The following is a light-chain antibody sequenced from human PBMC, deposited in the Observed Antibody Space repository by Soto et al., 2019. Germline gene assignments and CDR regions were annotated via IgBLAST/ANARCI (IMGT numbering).Light chain of an antibody. CDR1: SSNIGKNS. V-gene: IGLV1-44*01. CDR3: SVWDDSLNGRV. J-gene: IGLJ3*02. Sequence: QSVLTQPPSASGTPGQRVTISCSGRSSNIGKNSVNWYQQFPGTAPKLLIYRNNQRPSGVPDRFSGSKSGTSASLAISGLQSEDEADYYCSVWDDSLNGRVFGGGTKLTVL. CDR2: RNN.